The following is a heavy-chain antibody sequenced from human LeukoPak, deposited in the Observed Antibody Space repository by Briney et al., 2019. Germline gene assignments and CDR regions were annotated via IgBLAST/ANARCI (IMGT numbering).Heavy chain of an antibody. CDR2: INPNSGGT. J-gene: IGHJ3*02. D-gene: IGHD3-10*01. CDR1: GYTFTGYY. CDR3: ARARDQITMVRGVIITGAFDI. V-gene: IGHV1-2*02. Sequence: ASVKVSCKASGYTFTGYYMHWVRQAPGQGLEWMGWINPNSGGTNYAQKFQGRVTMTRDTSISTAYMELSRLRSEDTAVYYCARARDQITMVRGVIITGAFDIWGQGTMVTVSS.